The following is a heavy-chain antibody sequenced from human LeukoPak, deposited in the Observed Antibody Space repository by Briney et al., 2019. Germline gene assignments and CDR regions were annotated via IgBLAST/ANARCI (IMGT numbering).Heavy chain of an antibody. CDR1: GFTFSSYG. Sequence: GGSLRLSCAASGFTFSSYGMHWVRQAPGKGLEWVAVISYDGSNKYYADSVKGRFTISRDNSKNTLYLQMNSLRAEDTAVYYCARFRGDMAGGYYYYGMDVWGKGTTVTVSS. J-gene: IGHJ6*04. CDR2: ISYDGSNK. D-gene: IGHD3-16*01. V-gene: IGHV3-30*03. CDR3: ARFRGDMAGGYYYYGMDV.